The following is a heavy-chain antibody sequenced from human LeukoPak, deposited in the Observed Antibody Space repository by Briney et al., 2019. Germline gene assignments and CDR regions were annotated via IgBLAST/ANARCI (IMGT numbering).Heavy chain of an antibody. CDR1: GGSFSDYY. CDR2: INHSGST. D-gene: IGHD2-15*01. V-gene: IGHV4-34*01. CDR3: ARGGYCSGGRCYRAMYIYYYMDV. J-gene: IGHJ6*03. Sequence: SETLSLTCAVYGGSFSDYYCTWIRQPPGKGLEWIGEINHSGSTNYNPSLKSRVTISVDTSKNQLSLNLSSVTAADTAVYYCARGGYCSGGRCYRAMYIYYYMDVWGKGTTVTVSS.